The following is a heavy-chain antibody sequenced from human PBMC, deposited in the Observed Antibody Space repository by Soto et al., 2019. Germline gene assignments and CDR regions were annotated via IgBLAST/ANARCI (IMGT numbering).Heavy chain of an antibody. CDR2: ISGSGGST. Sequence: GGSLRLSCAASGFTFSSYAMSWVRQAPGKGLEWVSAISGSGGSTYYADSVKGRFTISRDNSKNTLYLQMNSLRAEDTAVYYCAKVAGVLRFLEWLPNTPAYFDYWGQGTLVTVSS. CDR3: AKVAGVLRFLEWLPNTPAYFDY. J-gene: IGHJ4*02. CDR1: GFTFSSYA. V-gene: IGHV3-23*01. D-gene: IGHD3-3*01.